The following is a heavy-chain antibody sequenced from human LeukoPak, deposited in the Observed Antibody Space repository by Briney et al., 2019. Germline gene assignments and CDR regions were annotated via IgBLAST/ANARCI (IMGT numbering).Heavy chain of an antibody. J-gene: IGHJ1*01. CDR2: ISYDGSNK. CDR1: GFTFSSYA. D-gene: IGHD3-16*01. Sequence: GGSLRLSCAASGFTFSSYAMHWVRQAPGKGLEWVAVISYDGSNKYYADSVKGRFTISRDNSKNTLYLQMNSLRAEDTAVYYCARAGDYVQDGSAEYFQHWGQGTLVTVSS. V-gene: IGHV3-30-3*01. CDR3: ARAGDYVQDGSAEYFQH.